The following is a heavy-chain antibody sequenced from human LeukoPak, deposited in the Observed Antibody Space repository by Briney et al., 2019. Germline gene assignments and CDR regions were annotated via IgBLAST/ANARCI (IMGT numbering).Heavy chain of an antibody. V-gene: IGHV3-74*01. CDR2: ITSDGSNI. CDR3: ARGGHSSFDY. Sequence: GGSLRPSCAASGFTFSNFWLHWVRQAPGKGLEWVSRITSDGSNINYADSVQGRFTISRDNAKNTLYLQMNSLRAEGTAVYYCARGGHSSFDYWGQGALVTVSS. J-gene: IGHJ4*02. D-gene: IGHD3-16*01. CDR1: GFTFSNFW.